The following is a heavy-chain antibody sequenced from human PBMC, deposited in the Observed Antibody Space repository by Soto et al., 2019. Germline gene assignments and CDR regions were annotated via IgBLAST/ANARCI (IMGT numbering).Heavy chain of an antibody. J-gene: IGHJ4*02. D-gene: IGHD6-19*01. CDR3: ARTLYSSGWANFDY. V-gene: IGHV1-2*02. Sequence: QVQLVQSGAEVKKPGASVKVSCKASGCTLTGYYMHWVRQAPGQGLEWMGWINPNSGGTKYAQNFEGRVTMTRDTSISTAYVELSSLISDDTAVYYCARTLYSSGWANFDYWGQGTLVTVSS. CDR1: GCTLTGYY. CDR2: INPNSGGT.